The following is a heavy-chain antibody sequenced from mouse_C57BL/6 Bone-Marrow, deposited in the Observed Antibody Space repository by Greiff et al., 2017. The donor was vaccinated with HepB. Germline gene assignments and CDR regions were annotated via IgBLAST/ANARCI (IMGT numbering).Heavy chain of an antibody. CDR2: IDPETGGT. CDR3: TRGYDGYYVGGYYAMDY. J-gene: IGHJ4*01. CDR1: GYTFTDYE. V-gene: IGHV1-15*01. Sequence: QVQLQQSGAELVRHGASVTLSCKASGYTFTDYEMHWVKQTPVHGLEWIGAIDPETGGTAYNQKFKGKAILTADKSSSTAYMELRSLTSEDSAVYYCTRGYDGYYVGGYYAMDYWGQGTSVTVSS. D-gene: IGHD2-3*01.